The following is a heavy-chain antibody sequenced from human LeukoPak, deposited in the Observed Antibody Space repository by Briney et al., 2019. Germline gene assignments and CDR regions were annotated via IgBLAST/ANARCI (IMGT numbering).Heavy chain of an antibody. J-gene: IGHJ4*02. CDR3: ARDFDFRGIFYYFDY. CDR1: GFTFSSYW. V-gene: IGHV3-7*01. D-gene: IGHD3-3*01. CDR2: IKQDGSEK. Sequence: GGSLRLSCAASGFTFSSYWMSWVRQAPGKGLEWVANIKQDGSEKYYVDSVKGRFTISRDNAKNSLYLQMNSLRAEDTAVYYCARDFDFRGIFYYFDYWGQGTLVTVSS.